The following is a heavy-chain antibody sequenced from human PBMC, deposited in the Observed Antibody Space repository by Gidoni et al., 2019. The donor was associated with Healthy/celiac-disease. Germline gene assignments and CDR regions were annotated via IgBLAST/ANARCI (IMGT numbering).Heavy chain of an antibody. D-gene: IGHD3-22*01. CDR3: ARGRAYYYGSSGYPYFDY. V-gene: IGHV4-34*01. J-gene: IGHJ4*02. Sequence: QVQLQQWGAGLLKPSETLSLTCAVYGGSFRGYSWSWIRQPPGKGLEWIGEINHSGSTNYNPSLKSRVTISVDTSKNQFSLKLSSVTAADTAVYYCARGRAYYYGSSGYPYFDYWGQGTLVTVSS. CDR2: INHSGST. CDR1: GGSFRGYS.